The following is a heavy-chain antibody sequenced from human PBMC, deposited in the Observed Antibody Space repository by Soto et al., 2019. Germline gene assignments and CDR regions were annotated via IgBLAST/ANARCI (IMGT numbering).Heavy chain of an antibody. CDR3: AKERGRNRNFAMDV. CDR2: ISYDGSFV. CDR1: GLTFSHYG. V-gene: IGHV3-30*18. J-gene: IGHJ6*02. Sequence: AGGSLRLSCVVSGLTFSHYGFHWVRQAPGKGLGWVAAISYDGSFVYYADSVGGRFTISRDNSRNTLDLQMNTLRHEDTAVYYCAKERGRNRNFAMDVWGQGTSVTVSS. D-gene: IGHD1-1*01.